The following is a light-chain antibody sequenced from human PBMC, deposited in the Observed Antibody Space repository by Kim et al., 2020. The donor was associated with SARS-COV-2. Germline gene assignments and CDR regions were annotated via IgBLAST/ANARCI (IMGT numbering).Light chain of an antibody. J-gene: IGKJ2*01. CDR2: GAS. CDR1: HSVSSN. V-gene: IGKV3-15*01. CDR3: QQYINWPLYT. Sequence: EIVMTQSPATLSLSPGERATLSCRASHSVSSNLAWYQQKPGQAPRLLIYGASTRATGIPGRFTASGSGTEFTLSISSLQSEDFAVYFCQQYINWPLYTFGQGTKLEI.